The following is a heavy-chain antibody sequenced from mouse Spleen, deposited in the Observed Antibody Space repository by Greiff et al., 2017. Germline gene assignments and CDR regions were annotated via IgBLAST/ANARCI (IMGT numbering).Heavy chain of an antibody. CDR3: TRNVPYYGNYGFAY. J-gene: IGHJ3*01. CDR1: GYTFTSYY. V-gene: IGHV1S81*02. CDR2: INPSNGGT. Sequence: QVQLQQSGAELVKPGASVKLSCKASGYTFTSYYMYWVKQRPGQGLEWIGEINPSNGGTNFNEKFKSKATLTVDKSSSTAYMQLSSLTSEDSAVYYCTRNVPYYGNYGFAYWGQGTLVTVSA. D-gene: IGHD2-10*01.